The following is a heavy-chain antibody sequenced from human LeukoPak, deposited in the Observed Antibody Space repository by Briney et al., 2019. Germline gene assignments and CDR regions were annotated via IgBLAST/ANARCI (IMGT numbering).Heavy chain of an antibody. CDR2: IIPIFGTA. J-gene: IGHJ4*02. V-gene: IGHV1-69*13. CDR3: ARGSERLGNSEMKYYYDSSGYYYFEFDY. CDR1: GGTFSSYA. D-gene: IGHD3-22*01. Sequence: SVKVSCKASGGTFSSYAISWVRQAPGQGLEWMGGIIPIFGTANYAQKFQGRVTITADESTSTAYMELSSLRCEDTAVYYCARGSERLGNSEMKYYYDSSGYYYFEFDYWGQGTLVTVSS.